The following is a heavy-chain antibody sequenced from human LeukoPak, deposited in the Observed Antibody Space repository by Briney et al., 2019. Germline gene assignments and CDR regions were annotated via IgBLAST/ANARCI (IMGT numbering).Heavy chain of an antibody. J-gene: IGHJ4*02. CDR3: ARELNYDSSGYYFDY. CDR1: GYTFTVYF. CDR2: INPNSGGT. D-gene: IGHD3-22*01. V-gene: IGHV1-2*02. Sequence: PSVKVSCKASGYTFTVYFMHWVRQAPGQGLEWMGWINPNSGGTNYAQKFQGRVTMTRDTSISTAYMELSRLRSDDTAVYYCARELNYDSSGYYFDYWGQGTLVTVSS.